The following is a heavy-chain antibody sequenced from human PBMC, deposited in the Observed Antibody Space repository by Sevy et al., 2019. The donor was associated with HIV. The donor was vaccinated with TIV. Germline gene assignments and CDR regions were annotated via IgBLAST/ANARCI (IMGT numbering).Heavy chain of an antibody. Sequence: ASVKVSCKASGYTFTSYGISWVRQAPGQGLEWMGWISAYNGNTNYAQKLQGRVTMTTDTSTSTAYMEPRSLRSDDTAVYYCAREEASIQLWELDYYYYYGMDVWGQGTTVTVSS. J-gene: IGHJ6*02. CDR1: GYTFTSYG. V-gene: IGHV1-18*01. D-gene: IGHD5-18*01. CDR3: AREEASIQLWELDYYYYYGMDV. CDR2: ISAYNGNT.